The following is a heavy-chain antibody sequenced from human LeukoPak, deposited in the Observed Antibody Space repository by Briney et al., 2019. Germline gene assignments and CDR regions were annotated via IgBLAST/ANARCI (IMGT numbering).Heavy chain of an antibody. Sequence: ASVKVSCKAFGYTFTSNYMHWVRQAPGQGPEWMGVISPSGGSTTYAQKFQGRVTLTRDMSTSTAYMELSSLRSEDTAVYYCTRSGNITMVRGVITTPAVIDYWGQGTLVTVSS. CDR1: GYTFTSNY. D-gene: IGHD3-10*01. CDR3: TRSGNITMVRGVITTPAVIDY. J-gene: IGHJ4*02. CDR2: ISPSGGST. V-gene: IGHV1-46*01.